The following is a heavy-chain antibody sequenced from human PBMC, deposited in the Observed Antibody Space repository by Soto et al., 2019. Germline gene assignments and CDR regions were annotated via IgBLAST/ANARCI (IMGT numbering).Heavy chain of an antibody. CDR2: IYYSGST. Sequence: QVQLQESGPGLVKPSQTLSLTCTVSGGSISSGGYYWSWIRQHPGKGLEWIGDIYYSGSTYYNPSLNSRVTISVDTSKNQCSLKLSSVTAADTAVYYCARWGASYYYGMDVWGQGTTVTVSS. V-gene: IGHV4-31*03. J-gene: IGHJ6*02. CDR1: GGSISSGGYY. CDR3: ARWGASYYYGMDV. D-gene: IGHD1-26*01.